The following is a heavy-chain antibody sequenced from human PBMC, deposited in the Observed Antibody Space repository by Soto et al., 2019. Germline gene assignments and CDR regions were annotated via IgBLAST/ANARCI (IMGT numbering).Heavy chain of an antibody. V-gene: IGHV4-39*01. CDR1: GGSISSYY. CDR2: IYYSGST. Sequence: SETLSLTCTVPGGSISSYYWGWIRQPPGKGLEWIGSIYYSGSTYYNPSLKSRVTISVDTSKNQFSLKLSSVTAADTAVYYCARHRGHYGGNIVYWGQGTLVTVSS. D-gene: IGHD4-17*01. CDR3: ARHRGHYGGNIVY. J-gene: IGHJ4*02.